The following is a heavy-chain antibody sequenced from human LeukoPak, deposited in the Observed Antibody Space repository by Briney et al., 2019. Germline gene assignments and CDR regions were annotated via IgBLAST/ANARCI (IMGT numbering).Heavy chain of an antibody. Sequence: SGGSLRLSCAASGFTFRSYGMNWVRQAPGTGLEWVSAIIGSGVSTYYADSVKGRFTISRDNSKNTLYLQMNSLRADDTAVYYCAKESSGYGRFRDYWGQGTLVTVSS. V-gene: IGHV3-23*01. CDR3: AKESSGYGRFRDY. J-gene: IGHJ4*02. CDR1: GFTFRSYG. D-gene: IGHD5-12*01. CDR2: IIGSGVST.